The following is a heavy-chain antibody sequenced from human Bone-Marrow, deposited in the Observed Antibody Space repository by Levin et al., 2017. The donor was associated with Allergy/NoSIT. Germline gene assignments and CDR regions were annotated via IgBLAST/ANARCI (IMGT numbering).Heavy chain of an antibody. V-gene: IGHV3-48*02. CDR2: ITSSSHAI. Sequence: PGGSLRLSCVGSGVAFGGHTMIWVRQAPGKGLEWLSYITSSSHAIFYGDSVKGRFTVSRDNAKSSVYLQMNSMRDEDTAIYYCAREFAVRGNFDSWGQGTLVTVSS. CDR3: AREFAVRGNFDS. D-gene: IGHD3-10*01. J-gene: IGHJ4*02. CDR1: GVAFGGHT.